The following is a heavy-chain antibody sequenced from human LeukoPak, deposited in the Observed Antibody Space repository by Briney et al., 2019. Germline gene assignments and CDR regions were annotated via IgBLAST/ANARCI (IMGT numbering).Heavy chain of an antibody. D-gene: IGHD1-1*01. Sequence: GGSLRLSCVASGFTFSNHAMTWVRQAPGKGLEWVSAISADAVDTFYAPSVKGRFTISRDNSKNTLYLQINSLRAEDTAIYYCAKDLTTASIGYFDSWGQGTLVTVSS. V-gene: IGHV3-23*01. CDR3: AKDLTTASIGYFDS. J-gene: IGHJ4*02. CDR2: ISADAVDT. CDR1: GFTFSNHA.